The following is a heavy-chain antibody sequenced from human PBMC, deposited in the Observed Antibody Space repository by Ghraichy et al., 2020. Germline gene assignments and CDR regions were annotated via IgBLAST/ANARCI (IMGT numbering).Heavy chain of an antibody. D-gene: IGHD5-12*01. CDR3: ARATIRDGMDV. CDR2: INHSGGT. V-gene: IGHV4-34*01. J-gene: IGHJ6*02. Sequence: ESLNISCAVYGGSFSGYYWTWIRQPPGKGLEWIGEINHSGGTNHNPSLKSRVTISIATSKNQFSLRLNYVTAADTAIYYCARATIRDGMDVWGQGTTVTVSS. CDR1: GGSFSGYY.